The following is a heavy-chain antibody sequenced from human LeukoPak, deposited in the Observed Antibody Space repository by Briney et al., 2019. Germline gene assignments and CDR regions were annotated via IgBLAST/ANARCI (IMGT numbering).Heavy chain of an antibody. CDR3: ARNFYASSGYYLDDFYFDF. V-gene: IGHV4-39*07. CDR2: IDYSGST. Sequence: PSETLSLTCTVSGASIISDTYYWGWIRQPPGKGLEWIGSIDYSGSTYYSPSLKSRVTMSVGTSTNQFSLKLISVTAADTALYYCARNFYASSGYYLDDFYFDFWGQGTLVTVSS. D-gene: IGHD3-22*01. CDR1: GASIISDTYY. J-gene: IGHJ4*02.